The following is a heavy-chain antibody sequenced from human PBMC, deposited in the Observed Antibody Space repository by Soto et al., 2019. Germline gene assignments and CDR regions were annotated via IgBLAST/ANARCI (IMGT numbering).Heavy chain of an antibody. CDR3: ARGCGMDV. V-gene: IGHV3-23*01. CDR2: FSGTGGNT. CDR1: GFTFTSYG. Sequence: EVQLLESGGGLLQPGGSLRLACEASGFTFTSYGMSWVRQAPGKGLEWVSSFSGTGGNTYYADSVKGRFTISRDNFKNTLYLQMNSLRPDDTAVYCCARGCGMDVWGQGTTVTVSS. J-gene: IGHJ6*02.